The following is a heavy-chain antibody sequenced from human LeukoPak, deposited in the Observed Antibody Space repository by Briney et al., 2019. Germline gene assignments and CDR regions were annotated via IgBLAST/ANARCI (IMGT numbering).Heavy chain of an antibody. CDR1: GYSFTSYW. J-gene: IGHJ3*02. CDR3: ASQVTAIDAFDI. Sequence: GESLKISCKGSGYSFTSYWIGWVRQLPGKGLEWMGIIYPGDSDTRYSPSFQGQVTISADKSISTAYLQWSSLKVSDTAMYYRASQVTAIDAFDIWGQGTMVTVSS. V-gene: IGHV5-51*01. CDR2: IYPGDSDT. D-gene: IGHD2-21*02.